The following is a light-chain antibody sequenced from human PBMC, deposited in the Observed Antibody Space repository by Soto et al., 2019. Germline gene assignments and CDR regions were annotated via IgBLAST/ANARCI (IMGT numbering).Light chain of an antibody. CDR3: KSYAGSNTYV. CDR1: KNVIGVYDF. Sequence: QSVLTQPPSASGSPGQPVTISCTGTKNVIGVYDFVSWYQHHPGKAPRLIIYEVVQRPSGVPDRFSGSKSGNTASLTVSGLQAADEADYVCKSYAGSNTYVFGSGTKV. J-gene: IGLJ1*01. V-gene: IGLV2-8*01. CDR2: EVV.